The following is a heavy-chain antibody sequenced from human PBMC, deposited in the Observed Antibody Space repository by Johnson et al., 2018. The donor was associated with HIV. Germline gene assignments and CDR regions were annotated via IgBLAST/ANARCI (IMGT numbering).Heavy chain of an antibody. D-gene: IGHD6-19*01. CDR2: IYSDGSDT. CDR1: GFIFRNYW. V-gene: IGHV3-74*03. J-gene: IGHJ3*01. Sequence: VQLVESGGGLVQPGGSLRLSCAASGFIFRNYWMHWVRQAPGKGLVWVARIYSDGSDTAYADSVKGRFTISRYNAKKTLYLQMNSLRAEDTAIYYCARKQWLEIPSDGLDVWGQGTMVTVSS. CDR3: ARKQWLEIPSDGLDV.